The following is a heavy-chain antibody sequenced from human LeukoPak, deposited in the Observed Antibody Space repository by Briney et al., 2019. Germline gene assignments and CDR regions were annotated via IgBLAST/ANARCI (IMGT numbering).Heavy chain of an antibody. CDR3: ARDARVWSGFDY. V-gene: IGHV4-61*02. J-gene: IGHJ4*02. D-gene: IGHD3-3*01. Sequence: SETLSLTCTVSGGSISSGSYYWSWIRQPAGKGLEWIGRIYTSGSTNYNPSLKSRVTISVDTSKNQFSLKLSSVTAADTAVYYCARDARVWSGFDYWGQRTLVTVSS. CDR2: IYTSGST. CDR1: GGSISSGSYY.